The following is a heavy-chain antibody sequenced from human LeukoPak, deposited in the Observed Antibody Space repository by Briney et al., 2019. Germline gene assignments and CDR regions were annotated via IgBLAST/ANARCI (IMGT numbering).Heavy chain of an antibody. CDR2: IYSSGST. V-gene: IGHV4-59*01. CDR1: GGSFSGYY. CDR3: ARASSGAIYYYGMDV. Sequence: KPSETLSLTCAVYGGSFSGYYWSWIRQPPGNRLEWIGCIYSSGSTRYNPSLKSRVTISEDTSKNQFSLRLSSVTAADTAVYYCARASSGAIYYYGMDVWGQGTTVTVSS. J-gene: IGHJ6*02. D-gene: IGHD3-10*01.